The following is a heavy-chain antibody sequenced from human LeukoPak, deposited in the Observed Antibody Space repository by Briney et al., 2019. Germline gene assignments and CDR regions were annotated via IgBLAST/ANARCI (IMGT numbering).Heavy chain of an antibody. J-gene: IGHJ4*02. Sequence: ASVKVSCKASGYTFTSYDINWVRQATGQGLEWMGWMNPNSGNTGYAQKFQGRVTMTRDTSISTAYMELSRLRSDDTAVYYCARDSDSGYDLYYFDYWGQGTLVTVSS. D-gene: IGHD5-12*01. CDR1: GYTFTSYD. V-gene: IGHV1-8*01. CDR3: ARDSDSGYDLYYFDY. CDR2: MNPNSGNT.